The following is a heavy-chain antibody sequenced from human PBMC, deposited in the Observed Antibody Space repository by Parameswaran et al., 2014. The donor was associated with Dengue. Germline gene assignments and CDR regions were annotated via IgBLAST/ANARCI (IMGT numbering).Heavy chain of an antibody. CDR3: ARDIPDEYDRYSYDAFDI. Sequence: SWVRQAPGQGLEWMGRIIPILGIANYAQKFQGRVTITADKSTSTAYMELSSLRSEDTAVYYCARDIPDEYDRYSYDAFDIWGQGTMVTVSS. CDR2: IIPILGIA. D-gene: IGHD5-18*01. V-gene: IGHV1-69*04. J-gene: IGHJ3*02.